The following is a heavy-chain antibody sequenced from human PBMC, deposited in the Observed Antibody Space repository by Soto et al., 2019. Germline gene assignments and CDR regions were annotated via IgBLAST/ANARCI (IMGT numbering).Heavy chain of an antibody. J-gene: IGHJ6*02. Sequence: QPVGSLRLSCVGFGFTFSTYDMHWVRHNVGKGLEWVSSIGTDDDTYYLDSVRGRFTISREDAKNSLYLQMDSLRAGDTAVYYCARAYYDNSGYPLGGMDVWGQGTMVTV. CDR3: ARAYYDNSGYPLGGMDV. D-gene: IGHD3-22*01. V-gene: IGHV3-13*01. CDR1: GFTFSTYD. CDR2: IGTDDDT.